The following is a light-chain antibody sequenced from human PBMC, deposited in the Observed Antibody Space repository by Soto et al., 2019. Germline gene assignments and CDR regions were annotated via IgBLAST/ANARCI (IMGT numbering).Light chain of an antibody. J-gene: IGLJ2*01. CDR1: SSDVGGYNY. CDR2: DVS. V-gene: IGLV2-11*01. Sequence: QSALTQPRSVSGSPGQSVTISCTGTSSDVGGYNYVSWYQHHPGKAPKLMFYDVSHRPSGVPDRFSGSKSGNTASLTISGLQADDEADYYCCSYAGSYTLLVFGGGTKLTVL. CDR3: CSYAGSYTLLV.